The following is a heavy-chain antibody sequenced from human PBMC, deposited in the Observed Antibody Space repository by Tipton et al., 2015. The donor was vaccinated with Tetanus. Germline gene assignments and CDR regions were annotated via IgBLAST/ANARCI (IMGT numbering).Heavy chain of an antibody. D-gene: IGHD1-26*01. CDR3: ARAISGSFDGLDY. CDR1: GFTFSLYG. J-gene: IGHJ4*02. V-gene: IGHV3-33*01. Sequence: SLRLSCAASGFTFSLYGMHWVRQAPGKGLEWVAVTWYDGSNRYYAESVKGRVTISRDNSKNTVNLQMDSLRAEDTAVYYCARAISGSFDGLDYWGQGTLVTVSS. CDR2: TWYDGSNR.